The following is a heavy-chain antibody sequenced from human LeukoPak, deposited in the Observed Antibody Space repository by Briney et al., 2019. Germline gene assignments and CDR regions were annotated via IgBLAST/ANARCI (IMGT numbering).Heavy chain of an antibody. V-gene: IGHV4-39*07. CDR2: IYTSGST. D-gene: IGHD3-10*01. Sequence: TSETLSLTCTVSGGSISSSIYYWGWIRQPPGKGLEWIGRIYTSGSTNYIPSLKSRLTISVDTSKNQFSLRLSSVTAADTAVYYCARDAWLGAGRTFAYWGQGTLVTVSS. CDR3: ARDAWLGAGRTFAY. J-gene: IGHJ4*02. CDR1: GGSISSSIYY.